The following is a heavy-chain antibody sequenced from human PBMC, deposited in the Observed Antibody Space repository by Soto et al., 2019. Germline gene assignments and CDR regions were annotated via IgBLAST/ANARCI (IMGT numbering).Heavy chain of an antibody. CDR1: GFSVSNNY. V-gene: IGHV3-53*01. Sequence: EVQLVESGGGLIQPGGSLRLSCSASGFSVSNNYMSWLRQAPGKGLDWVSVVYTGGATYYADSVKGRFTISRDNSKNTLYLQMNSLRAEDTAVYYFATNYYLEYWGQGTLVTVSS. D-gene: IGHD2-8*01. CDR2: VYTGGAT. J-gene: IGHJ4*02. CDR3: ATNYYLEY.